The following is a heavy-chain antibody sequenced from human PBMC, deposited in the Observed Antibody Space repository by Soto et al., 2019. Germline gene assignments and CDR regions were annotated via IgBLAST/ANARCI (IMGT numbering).Heavy chain of an antibody. CDR1: GFTFSSFA. D-gene: IGHD2-15*01. J-gene: IGHJ5*02. CDR2: IWYDGSNQ. V-gene: IGHV3-33*06. Sequence: QVQLVESGGGVVQPGRSLRLSCAASGFTFSSFAMHWVRQAPGKGLEWVAVIWYDGSNQEYADSVKGRFTISRDNSKNTLYLHMNSLRDEDTAVYHCAKAGAYCSGGSCYGHNWLDPWGQGTLVTVSS. CDR3: AKAGAYCSGGSCYGHNWLDP.